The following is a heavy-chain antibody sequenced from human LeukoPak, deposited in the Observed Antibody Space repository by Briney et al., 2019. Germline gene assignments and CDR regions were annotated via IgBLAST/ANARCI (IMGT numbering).Heavy chain of an antibody. V-gene: IGHV3-23*01. J-gene: IGHJ4*02. CDR1: GFTFSNYA. D-gene: IGHD1-14*01. CDR3: AKATGYLL. CDR2: ISNSDSST. Sequence: GGSLRLSCAASGFTFSNYAMSWVRQAPGKGLEWVSSISNSDSSTYYADSVKGRFTISRDNSENTLYLQMNSLRAEDTAVYYCAKATGYLLWGQGTLVIVSS.